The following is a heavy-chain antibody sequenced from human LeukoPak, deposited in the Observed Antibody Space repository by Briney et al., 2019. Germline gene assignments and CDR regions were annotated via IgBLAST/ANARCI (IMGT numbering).Heavy chain of an antibody. Sequence: ASVKVSCKASGYTFTSYDINWVRQATGQGLEWMGWMNPNSGNTGYAQKFQGRVTMTTDTSTSTAYMELRSLRSDDTAVYYCARASGYSYGYPGYYYYMDVWGKGTTVTVSS. V-gene: IGHV1-8*01. CDR2: MNPNSGNT. CDR3: ARASGYSYGYPGYYYYMDV. J-gene: IGHJ6*03. D-gene: IGHD5-18*01. CDR1: GYTFTSYD.